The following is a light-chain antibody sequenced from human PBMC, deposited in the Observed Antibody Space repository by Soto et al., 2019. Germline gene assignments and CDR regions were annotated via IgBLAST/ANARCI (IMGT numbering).Light chain of an antibody. V-gene: IGKV3-20*01. J-gene: IGKJ4*01. CDR2: GAS. Sequence: EIVLTQSPGTLSLSPGETATLSCRASQSVNSLYLAWYQQKPGQAPRLLIYGASSRATGIPDRFSGSGSGTDFTLTITRLEPEDFAVYDCQWYSGSQTFGGVTKVEIE. CDR3: QWYSGSQT. CDR1: QSVNSLY.